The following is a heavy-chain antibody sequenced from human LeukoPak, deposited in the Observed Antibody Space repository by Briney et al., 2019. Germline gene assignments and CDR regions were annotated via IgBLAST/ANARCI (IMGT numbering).Heavy chain of an antibody. CDR2: INHSGST. CDR3: ARRSGWYGNMFDY. D-gene: IGHD6-19*01. CDR1: GGSFSGYY. V-gene: IGHV4-34*01. J-gene: IGHJ4*02. Sequence: SETLSLTCAVYGGSFSGYYWSWIRQPPGKGLEWIGEINHSGSTNYNPSLKSRVTISVDTSKNQFSLKLSSVTAADTAVYYCARRSGWYGNMFDYWGRGTLVTVS.